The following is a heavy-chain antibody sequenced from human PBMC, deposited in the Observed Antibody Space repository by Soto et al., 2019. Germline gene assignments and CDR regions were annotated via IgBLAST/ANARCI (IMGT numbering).Heavy chain of an antibody. CDR2: IIPVFATT. Sequence: QVPLVQSGAEVKQPGSSVKVSCKASGGTFSTYVISWVRQAPGQGLEWMGGIIPVFATTNYAQKFQGRVTITADESTRTGYMELNSLRSEDTAVYYCARGRIAGAATDFYYYGMDVWGQGTSVTVSS. D-gene: IGHD1-26*01. CDR3: ARGRIAGAATDFYYYGMDV. V-gene: IGHV1-69*12. J-gene: IGHJ6*02. CDR1: GGTFSTYV.